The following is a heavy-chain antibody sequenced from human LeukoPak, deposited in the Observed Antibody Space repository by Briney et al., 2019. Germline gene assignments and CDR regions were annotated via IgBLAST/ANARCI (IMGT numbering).Heavy chain of an antibody. D-gene: IGHD6-19*01. CDR1: GGSISSSSYY. CDR3: ATRIAVAGTFDY. CDR2: IYYSGST. J-gene: IGHJ4*02. Sequence: PSETLSLTCTVSGGSISSSSYYWGWLRQPPGKGLEWLGSIYYSGSTYYNTSLKSRVTISVDTSKKQFSLKLSSVTAADTSVYYCATRIAVAGTFDYWGQGTLVTVSS. V-gene: IGHV4-39*01.